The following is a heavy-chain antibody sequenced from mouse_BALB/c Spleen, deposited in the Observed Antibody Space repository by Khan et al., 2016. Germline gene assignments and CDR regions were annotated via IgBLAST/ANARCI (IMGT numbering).Heavy chain of an antibody. CDR2: IDSANDNT. D-gene: IGHD2-4*01. V-gene: IGHV14-3*02. CDR1: GFNIKDTY. CDR3: AGSYDDSWFVY. Sequence: VRLQQSGAELVKPGASVKLSCTVSGFNIKDTYMHWMIQRPEQGLEWIGRIDSANDNTKYDPKFQGKATITADTSTNTAYLQLSSLASEDTAFYYCAGSYDDSWFVYWGQGTLVTVSA. J-gene: IGHJ3*01.